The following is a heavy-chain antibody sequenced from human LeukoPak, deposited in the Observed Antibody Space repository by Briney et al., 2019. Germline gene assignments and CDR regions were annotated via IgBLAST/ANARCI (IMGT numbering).Heavy chain of an antibody. CDR1: GFTFSDYE. D-gene: IGHD2-15*01. CDR2: ISSSGTTI. CDR3: ARADLAYCSGGSCCLYGMDV. Sequence: GGSLRLSCAASGFTFSDYEMSWVRQAPGKGLEWLSYISSSGTTIYYADSVKGRFTISRENAKNSLYLQMNSLRAGDTAVYYCARADLAYCSGGSCCLYGMDVWGQGTTVTVSS. V-gene: IGHV3-48*03. J-gene: IGHJ6*02.